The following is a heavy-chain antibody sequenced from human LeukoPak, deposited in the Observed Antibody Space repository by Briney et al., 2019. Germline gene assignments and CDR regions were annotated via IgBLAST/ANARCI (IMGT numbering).Heavy chain of an antibody. Sequence: SETLSLTCTVSGGSISSYYWSWIRQPPGKGLEWIGYIYYSGSTNYNPSLKSRVTISVDTSKNQFSLKLSSVTAADTAVYYCASHSSSSGNFDYWGQGTLVTVSS. CDR2: IYYSGST. D-gene: IGHD6-6*01. J-gene: IGHJ4*02. V-gene: IGHV4-59*01. CDR1: GGSISSYY. CDR3: ASHSSSSGNFDY.